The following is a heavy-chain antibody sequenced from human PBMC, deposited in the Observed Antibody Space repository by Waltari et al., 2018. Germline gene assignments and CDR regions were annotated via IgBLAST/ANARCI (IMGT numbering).Heavy chain of an antibody. J-gene: IGHJ4*02. D-gene: IGHD3-9*01. V-gene: IGHV4-38-2*02. CDR3: AREAGSGIDWYHDY. Sequence: PMQASGPGLVKPSETLSPMCSVSDLSISSGIYWGWLRQAPGKGLEWIGSISDSGTTSYNPSLQSRVTISIDTSKNQFSLKLGSVTAADTAVFYCAREAGSGIDWYHDYWGQGILVTVSS. CDR2: ISDSGTT. CDR1: DLSISSGIY.